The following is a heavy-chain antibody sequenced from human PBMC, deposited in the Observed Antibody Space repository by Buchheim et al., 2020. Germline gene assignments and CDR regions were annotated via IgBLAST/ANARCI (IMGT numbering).Heavy chain of an antibody. CDR3: SRDRRIVVVVAASEVCMDV. CDR2: ISAYNGNT. D-gene: IGHD2-15*01. J-gene: IGHJ6*02. V-gene: IGHV1-18*01. Sequence: QVQLAQSGPELKKPGASVTVSCKTSGYTFLTYGVSWLRQAPGQGLEWMGWISAYNGNTNYAQKLQGRVTMTTDTSTSTAYMELRSLRSDDTAVYYCSRDRRIVVVVAASEVCMDVWGQGTT. CDR1: GYTFLTYG.